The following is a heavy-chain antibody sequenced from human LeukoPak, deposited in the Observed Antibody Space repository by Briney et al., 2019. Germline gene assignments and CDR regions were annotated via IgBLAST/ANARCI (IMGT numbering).Heavy chain of an antibody. CDR3: ARADFIDAGPYLIGP. Sequence: ASVKVSCKTSGYSFTDYYVHWVRQAPGQGLEWMGWINTKSGRTSSARKFQGRVTMTRDPSITTVYMDMAWLTSDDTAIYFCARADFIDAGPYLIGPWGQGTLVTVSS. CDR1: GYSFTDYY. V-gene: IGHV1-2*02. J-gene: IGHJ5*02. D-gene: IGHD3-3*01. CDR2: INTKSGRT.